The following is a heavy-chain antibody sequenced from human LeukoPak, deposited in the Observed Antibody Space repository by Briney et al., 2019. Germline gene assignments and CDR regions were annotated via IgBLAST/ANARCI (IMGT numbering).Heavy chain of an antibody. J-gene: IGHJ4*02. CDR2: LRGDGSDR. CDR1: GFTFSGYW. D-gene: IGHD2-21*01. V-gene: IGHV3-74*01. Sequence: PGGSLRLSCAASGFTFSGYWTHWVRQAPGKGLEWVSRLRGDGSDRTYADSVKGRFTISRDNAKSTVYLQMNSLRAEDTALYYCARDRGYSFDSWGQGTLVTVSS. CDR3: ARDRGYSFDS.